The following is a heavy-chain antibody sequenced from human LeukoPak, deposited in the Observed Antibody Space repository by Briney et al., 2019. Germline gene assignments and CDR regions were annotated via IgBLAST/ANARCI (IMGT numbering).Heavy chain of an antibody. D-gene: IGHD4-23*01. CDR3: ARDRVRWNYYYYYGMDV. CDR1: GFTFSSYG. V-gene: IGHV3-30*03. J-gene: IGHJ6*02. CDR2: ISYDGSNK. Sequence: GXLRLSCAASGFTFSSYGMHWVRQAPGKGLEWVAVISYDGSNKYYADSVKGRFTISRDNSKNTLYLQMNSLRAEDTAVYYCARDRVRWNYYYYYGMDVWGQGTTVTVSS.